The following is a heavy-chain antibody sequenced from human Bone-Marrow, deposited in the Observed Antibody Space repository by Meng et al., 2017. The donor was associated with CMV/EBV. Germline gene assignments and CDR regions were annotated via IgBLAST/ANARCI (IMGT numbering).Heavy chain of an antibody. CDR2: ISAYNGNT. CDR3: ARVTQVRYSSGWYYFDY. J-gene: IGHJ4*02. CDR1: YTVTSYG. V-gene: IGHV1-18*01. Sequence: YTVTSYGISWVRQAPGQGLEWMGWISAYNGNTNYAQKLQGRVTMTTDTSTSTAYMELRSLRSDDTAVYYCARVTQVRYSSGWYYFDYWGQGTLVTVSS. D-gene: IGHD6-19*01.